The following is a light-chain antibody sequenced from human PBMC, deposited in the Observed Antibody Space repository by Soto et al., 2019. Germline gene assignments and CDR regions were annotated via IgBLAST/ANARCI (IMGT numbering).Light chain of an antibody. Sequence: DIQLTQSPFFVSASLGDRVSSTCRASQGISGYFAWYQQKPGKAPNLLIYKASSFESGVPSRFSCSGSGTEFTLTITSLQPDDFATYYCQQYNGTFGQGTRLEIK. CDR1: QGISGY. CDR3: QQYNGT. CDR2: KAS. V-gene: IGKV1-5*03. J-gene: IGKJ5*01.